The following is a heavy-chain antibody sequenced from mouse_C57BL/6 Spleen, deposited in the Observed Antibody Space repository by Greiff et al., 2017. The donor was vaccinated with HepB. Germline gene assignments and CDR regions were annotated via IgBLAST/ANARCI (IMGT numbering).Heavy chain of an antibody. Sequence: VQLQQPGAELVKPGASVKLSCKASGYTFTSYWMQWVKQRPGQGLEWIGEIDPSDSYTNYNQKFKGKATLTVDTSSSTAYMQLRSLTSEDPAVYYCARGPSSGGYFDVWGTGTTVTVSS. CDR3: ARGPSSGGYFDV. V-gene: IGHV1-50*01. J-gene: IGHJ1*03. CDR1: GYTFTSYW. CDR2: IDPSDSYT.